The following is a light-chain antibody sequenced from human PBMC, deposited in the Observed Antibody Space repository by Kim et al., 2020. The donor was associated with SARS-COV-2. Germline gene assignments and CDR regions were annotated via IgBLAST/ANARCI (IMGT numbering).Light chain of an antibody. CDR1: QSVLYSSNNKNY. CDR2: WAS. CDR3: QQYYSTPIT. V-gene: IGKV4-1*01. Sequence: DIVMTQSPDSLAVSLGERATINCKSSQSVLYSSNNKNYLAWYQQKPGQSPKLLIYWASTRESGVPDRFSGSGSGTDFTLTISSLQAEDVAVYYCQQYYSTPITFGQGTRLEI. J-gene: IGKJ5*01.